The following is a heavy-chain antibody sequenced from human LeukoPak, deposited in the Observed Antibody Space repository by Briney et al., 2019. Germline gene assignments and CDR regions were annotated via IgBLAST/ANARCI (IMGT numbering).Heavy chain of an antibody. CDR2: IWYDGSNK. J-gene: IGHJ4*02. CDR1: GFTFSAHY. D-gene: IGHD5-18*01. CDR3: ARDGTAMVITNGYFDY. V-gene: IGHV3-33*08. Sequence: GGSLRLSCAASGFTFSAHYIDWVRQAPGKGLEGVAVIWYDGSNKYYAASVKGRFTISRDNSKNTLYLQMNSLRAEDTAVYYCARDGTAMVITNGYFDYWGQGTLVTVPS.